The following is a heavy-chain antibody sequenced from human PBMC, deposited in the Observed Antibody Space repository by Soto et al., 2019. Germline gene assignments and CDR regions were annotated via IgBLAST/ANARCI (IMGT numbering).Heavy chain of an antibody. Sequence: QVQLVESGGGVVQPGRSLGLSCAASGFTFNNYGMHWVRQAPGKGLEWVAVVSYDGTDKYYADSVKGRFTISRDNSNNTLYLQMNSLRAEDTAVYYCATSRDTSGWFWGDYWGQGTLVTVSS. J-gene: IGHJ4*02. D-gene: IGHD6-19*01. CDR2: VSYDGTDK. V-gene: IGHV3-30*03. CDR3: ATSRDTSGWFWGDY. CDR1: GFTFNNYG.